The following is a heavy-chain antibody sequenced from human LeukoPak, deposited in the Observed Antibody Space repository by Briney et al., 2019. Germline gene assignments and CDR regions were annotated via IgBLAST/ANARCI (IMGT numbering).Heavy chain of an antibody. CDR2: IYTSGST. J-gene: IGHJ4*02. V-gene: IGHV4-61*02. CDR3: ASSVVGTIDY. CDR1: GGSNSSGSYY. Sequence: SQTLSLTCTVSGGSNSSGSYYWSWIRQPAGKGLEWIGRIYTSGSTNYNPSLKSRVTISVDTSKNQFSLKLSSVTAADTAVYYCASSVVGTIDYWGQGTLVTVSS. D-gene: IGHD6-19*01.